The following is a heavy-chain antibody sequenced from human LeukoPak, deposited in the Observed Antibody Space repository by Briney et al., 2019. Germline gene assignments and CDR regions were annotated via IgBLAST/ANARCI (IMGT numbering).Heavy chain of an antibody. J-gene: IGHJ4*02. Sequence: PGGSLRLSCAASGFTFSSYAMSWVRQAPGKGLEWVSAISGSGGSTYYADSVKGRFTISRDNAKNSLYLQMNSLRAEDTAVYYCARDIAAAGTNYYFDYWGQGTLVTVSS. CDR2: ISGSGGST. CDR1: GFTFSSYA. CDR3: ARDIAAAGTNYYFDY. V-gene: IGHV3-23*01. D-gene: IGHD6-13*01.